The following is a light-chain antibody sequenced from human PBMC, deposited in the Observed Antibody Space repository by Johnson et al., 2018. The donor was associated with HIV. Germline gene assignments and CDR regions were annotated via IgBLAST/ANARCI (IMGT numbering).Light chain of an antibody. CDR1: GSNIGNHY. V-gene: IGLV1-51*02. CDR3: GTWDTSLSAGV. J-gene: IGLJ1*01. CDR2: END. Sequence: QSALTQPPSVSAAPGQKVTISCSGSGSNIGNHYVSWYQHLPGTAPKLLIYENDKRPSGIPDRFSGSKSGTSATLGITGLQTGDEADYYCGTWDTSLSAGVFGTGTRVTVL.